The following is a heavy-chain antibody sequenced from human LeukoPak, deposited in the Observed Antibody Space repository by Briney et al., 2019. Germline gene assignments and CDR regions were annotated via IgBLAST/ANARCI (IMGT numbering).Heavy chain of an antibody. Sequence: SETLSLTCAVYGGSFSGYYWSWIRQPPGKGLEWIGEINHSGSTNYNPSLKSRVTISVDTSKNQFSLKLSSVTAADTAVYYCARGPYYYDSSGPPIYWGQGTLVTVSS. CDR3: ARGPYYYDSSGPPIY. CDR1: GGSFSGYY. J-gene: IGHJ4*02. CDR2: INHSGST. V-gene: IGHV4-34*01. D-gene: IGHD3-22*01.